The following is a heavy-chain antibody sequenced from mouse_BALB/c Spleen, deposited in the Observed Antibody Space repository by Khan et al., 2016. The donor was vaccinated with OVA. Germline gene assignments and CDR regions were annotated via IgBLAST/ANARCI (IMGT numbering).Heavy chain of an antibody. CDR1: GYSITSGYA. V-gene: IGHV3-2*02. CDR3: ARGNDYGYDFDY. Sequence: EVKLLESGPGLVKPSQSLSLTCTVTGYSITSGYAWNWIRQFPGNKLEWMGYISYSGVPSYTPSLKSRFSITRDTSKNQFFLQLNSVTTEDTATDFCARGNDYGYDFDYWGQGTTLTGSS. CDR2: ISYSGVP. J-gene: IGHJ2*01. D-gene: IGHD1-2*01.